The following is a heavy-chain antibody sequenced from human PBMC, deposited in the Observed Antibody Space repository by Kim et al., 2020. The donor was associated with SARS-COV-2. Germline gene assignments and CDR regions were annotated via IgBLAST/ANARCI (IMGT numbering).Heavy chain of an antibody. V-gene: IGHV4-34*01. CDR3: ARGVRGSYGSGSYYTH. Sequence: ITSRVTISVDTSKNQFSLKLSSVAAADTAVYYCARGVRGSYGSGSYYTHWGQGTLVTVSS. D-gene: IGHD3-10*01. J-gene: IGHJ4*02.